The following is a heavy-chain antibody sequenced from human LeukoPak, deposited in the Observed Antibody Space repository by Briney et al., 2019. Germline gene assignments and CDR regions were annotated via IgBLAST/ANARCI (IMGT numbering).Heavy chain of an antibody. D-gene: IGHD3-10*01. V-gene: IGHV4-38-2*02. Sequence: SETLSLTCTVSGYSISSGYYWGWIRQPPGKGLEWIGSIYHSGSTYYNPSLKSRVTISVDTSKNQFSLKLSSVTAADTAVYYCATEYYYGSGSISGGYWGQGTLVTVSS. CDR1: GYSISSGYY. CDR3: ATEYYYGSGSISGGY. CDR2: IYHSGST. J-gene: IGHJ4*02.